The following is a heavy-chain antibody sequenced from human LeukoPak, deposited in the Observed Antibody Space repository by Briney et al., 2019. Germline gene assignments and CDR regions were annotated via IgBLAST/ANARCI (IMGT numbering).Heavy chain of an antibody. Sequence: GGSLRLSCAASGFTFSSYAMSWVRQAPGKGLEWVSAISGSGGSTYYADSVKGRFTISRDNSKNTLYLQMNSLRAEDTAVYYCARAQAFRGYYTQTEHYYYYYGMDVWGQGTTVTVSS. CDR3: ARAQAFRGYYTQTEHYYYYYGMDV. V-gene: IGHV3-23*01. D-gene: IGHD3-3*01. CDR2: ISGSGGST. J-gene: IGHJ6*02. CDR1: GFTFSSYA.